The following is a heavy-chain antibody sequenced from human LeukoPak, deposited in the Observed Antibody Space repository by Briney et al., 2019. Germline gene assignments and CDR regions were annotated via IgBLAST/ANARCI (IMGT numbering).Heavy chain of an antibody. Sequence: ASVKVSCKASGYTFTGYYMHWVRQAPGQGLEWMGWINPNSGGTNYAQKFQGRVTMTRDTSISTAYMELSRLGSDDTAVYYCARVALRYSSGWYYFDYWGQGTLVTVSS. CDR1: GYTFTGYY. J-gene: IGHJ4*02. CDR3: ARVALRYSSGWYYFDY. D-gene: IGHD6-19*01. CDR2: INPNSGGT. V-gene: IGHV1-2*02.